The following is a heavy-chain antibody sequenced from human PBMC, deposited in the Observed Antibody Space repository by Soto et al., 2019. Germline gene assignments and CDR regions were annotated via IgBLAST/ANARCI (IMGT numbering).Heavy chain of an antibody. J-gene: IGHJ5*02. V-gene: IGHV4-31*03. Sequence: SETLCRTCIVSGGALNSGNYYWSWSRQVPGKRLAWIGHIYVTGAVDYNPSLRDRITISQDTSERQFYLNLRLVTAADTAVYYCARLRLAPNNYKWCDARGQVNRFTVS. CDR1: GGALNSGNYY. CDR2: IYVTGAV. D-gene: IGHD1-20*01. CDR3: ARLRLAPNNYKWCDA.